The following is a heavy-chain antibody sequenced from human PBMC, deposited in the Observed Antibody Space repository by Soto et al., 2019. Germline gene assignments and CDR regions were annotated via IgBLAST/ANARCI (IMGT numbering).Heavy chain of an antibody. CDR3: ARGGSSSSYYYYPMDV. J-gene: IGHJ6*02. Sequence: GESLKISCKGSGYRFTTYWINWVRQMPGKGLEWMGIIYPGDSDTRYSPSFQGQVTISADKSISTAYLQWSSLRASDTAMYYCARGGSSSSYYYYPMDVWGQGTTVTVS. V-gene: IGHV5-51*01. D-gene: IGHD6-6*01. CDR2: IYPGDSDT. CDR1: GYRFTTYW.